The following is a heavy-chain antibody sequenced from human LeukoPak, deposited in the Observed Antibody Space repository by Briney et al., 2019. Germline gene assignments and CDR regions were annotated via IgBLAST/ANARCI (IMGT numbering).Heavy chain of an antibody. CDR3: ARVEGSCRGAGCYPFSFDD. CDR1: GGSISTYY. V-gene: IGHV4-59*01. CDR2: IFHTGTT. D-gene: IGHD2-15*01. J-gene: IGHJ4*02. Sequence: SETLSLTCTVSGGSISTYYWSWIRQPPGKGLECLGFIFHTGTTNYNPSLKSRVTISLDTSKNQFSLNLSSVTAADTAVYYCARVEGSCRGAGCYPFSFDDWGQGNLVTVSS.